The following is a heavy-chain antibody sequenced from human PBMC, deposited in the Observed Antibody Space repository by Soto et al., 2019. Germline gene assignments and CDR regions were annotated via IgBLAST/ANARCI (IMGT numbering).Heavy chain of an antibody. CDR2: YDPEDDGT. J-gene: IGHJ4*01. Sequence: QVQLVQSGAEVRKPGASVKVSCNMSGNTLSELPMHWVRQIPGKGLEWMAGYDPEDDGTIYAQNFAGRVSLTQDTSPDTAYLAVNRLPSEATTVYSCATRANDAYRSLLYWCQGTLVTVSS. V-gene: IGHV1-24*01. CDR3: ATRANDAYRSLLY. D-gene: IGHD2-15*01. CDR1: GNTLSELP.